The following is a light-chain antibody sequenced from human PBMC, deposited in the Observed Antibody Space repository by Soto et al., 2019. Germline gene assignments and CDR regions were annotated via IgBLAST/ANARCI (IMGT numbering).Light chain of an antibody. CDR3: CSYVGATTYV. Sequence: QSALTQPASVSGSPGQSITISCTGTSSTVGGFNVVSWYQQHPGKAPKVIIYEGIKRPSGVSNRFSGSNSGSTASLTISGLQAEDEADYYCCSYVGATTYVFGTRTKLTVL. CDR2: EGI. CDR1: SSTVGGFNV. V-gene: IGLV2-23*01. J-gene: IGLJ1*01.